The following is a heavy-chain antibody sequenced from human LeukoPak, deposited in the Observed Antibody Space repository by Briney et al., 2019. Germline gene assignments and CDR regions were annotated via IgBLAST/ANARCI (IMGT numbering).Heavy chain of an antibody. CDR3: AIYNSGSYERGGLFDAFDI. Sequence: ASVKVSCKASGYTFTCYYMHWVRQAPGQGLEWVGWSNPNSGGTKKAQKFQGRVTMTRDTSISTAYMELSRLRSDDTAVYYCAIYNSGSYERGGLFDAFDIWGQGTMVTVSS. D-gene: IGHD1-26*01. CDR1: GYTFTCYY. V-gene: IGHV1-2*02. CDR2: SNPNSGGT. J-gene: IGHJ3*02.